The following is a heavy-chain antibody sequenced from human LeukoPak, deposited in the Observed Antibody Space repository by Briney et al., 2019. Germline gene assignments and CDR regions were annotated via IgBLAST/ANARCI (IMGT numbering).Heavy chain of an antibody. CDR2: IYYSGGT. CDR3: ARGLRWGWLRSEDYSYYYMDV. Sequence: SETLSLTCTVSGGSISSRSYYWGWIRQPPGKGLEWIGSIYYSGGTYYNPSLKSRVTISVDTSKNQFSLKLSSVTAADTAVYFCARGLRWGWLRSEDYSYYYMDVWGKGTTVTVSS. J-gene: IGHJ6*03. V-gene: IGHV4-39*07. D-gene: IGHD5-12*01. CDR1: GGSISSRSYY.